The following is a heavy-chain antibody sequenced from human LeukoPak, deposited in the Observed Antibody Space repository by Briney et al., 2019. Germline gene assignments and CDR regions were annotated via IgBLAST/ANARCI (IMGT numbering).Heavy chain of an antibody. CDR2: ISGSSSYI. J-gene: IGHJ6*02. CDR3: ARDLNIAAAGDGMDV. Sequence: KTEGSLRLTCAASGFTFSSYAMSWVRQAPGKGLEWVSAISGSSSYIYYADSVKGRFTISRDNAKNSLYLQMNSLRAEDTAVYYCARDLNIAAAGDGMDVWGQGTTVTVSS. V-gene: IGHV3-21*01. D-gene: IGHD6-13*01. CDR1: GFTFSSYA.